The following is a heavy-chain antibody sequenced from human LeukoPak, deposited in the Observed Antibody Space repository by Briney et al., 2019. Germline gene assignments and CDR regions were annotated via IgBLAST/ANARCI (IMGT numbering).Heavy chain of an antibody. CDR1: GFTFSSYS. J-gene: IGHJ4*02. V-gene: IGHV3-48*01. Sequence: PGGSLRLSCAASGFTFSSYSMNWVRQAPGKGLEWVSYISSSSSTIYYADSVKGRFTISRDNAKNSLYLQMNSLRAEDTAVYYCARNSDGARDRDYYFDYWGQGTLVTVSS. CDR2: ISSSSSTI. D-gene: IGHD4/OR15-4a*01. CDR3: ARNSDGARDRDYYFDY.